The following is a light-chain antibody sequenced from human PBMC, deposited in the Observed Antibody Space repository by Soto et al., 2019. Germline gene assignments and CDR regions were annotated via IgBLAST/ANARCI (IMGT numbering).Light chain of an antibody. CDR1: QGIRND. V-gene: IGKV1-17*01. CDR2: DAS. CDR3: LQHNTYIGTWT. Sequence: DIQMTQSPSTLSGSVGDRVTITCRASQGIRNDLVWYQQKPGKAPKRLIYDASSLQSGVPSRFSGSGSGTEFTLTISSLQPEDFATYFCLQHNTYIGTWTFGQGTKVDIK. J-gene: IGKJ1*01.